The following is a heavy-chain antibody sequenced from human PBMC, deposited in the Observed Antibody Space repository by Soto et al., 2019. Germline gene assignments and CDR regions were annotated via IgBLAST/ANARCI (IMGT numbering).Heavy chain of an antibody. J-gene: IGHJ4*02. CDR2: IYHSGST. CDR1: GCSISSGGCS. Sequence: PLETLPLTCAVSGCSISSGGCSLSWIRQPPGKGLEWIGYIYHSGSTYYNPSLKSRVTISVDRSKNQFSLKLSSVTAADTAVYYCASSQTTVTPYDYWGQGTLVTVSS. V-gene: IGHV4-30-2*01. D-gene: IGHD4-17*01. CDR3: ASSQTTVTPYDY.